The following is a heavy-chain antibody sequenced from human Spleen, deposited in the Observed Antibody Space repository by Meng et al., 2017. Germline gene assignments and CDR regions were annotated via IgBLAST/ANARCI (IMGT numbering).Heavy chain of an antibody. CDR1: ACSISSSSW. D-gene: IGHD3-3*01. CDR2: IYHSGST. CDR3: ARYEEWLLYGFDY. Sequence: QARLQGAVPVLVQASVPVSPPCAVLACSISSSSWWGWVRQPPGKGLDWIGEIYHSGSTNYNPSLKSRVTISVDKSKNQFSLKLSSVTAADTAVYYCARYEEWLLYGFDYWGQGTLVTVSS. V-gene: IGHV4-4*02. J-gene: IGHJ4*02.